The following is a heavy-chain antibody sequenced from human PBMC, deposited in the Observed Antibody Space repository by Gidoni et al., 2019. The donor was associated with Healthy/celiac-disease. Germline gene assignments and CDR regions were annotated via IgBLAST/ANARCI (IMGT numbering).Heavy chain of an antibody. D-gene: IGHD6-13*01. CDR3: ARGAIAAAGKAFDY. J-gene: IGHJ4*02. CDR1: GGSFSGYY. V-gene: IGHV4-34*01. Sequence: QVQLQQWGAGLLKPSETLSLTCAVYGGSFSGYYWSWIRQPPGKGLEWIGEINHSGSTNHNPSLKSRVTISVDTSKNQFSLKLSSVTAADTAVYYCARGAIAAAGKAFDYWGQGTLVTVSS. CDR2: INHSGST.